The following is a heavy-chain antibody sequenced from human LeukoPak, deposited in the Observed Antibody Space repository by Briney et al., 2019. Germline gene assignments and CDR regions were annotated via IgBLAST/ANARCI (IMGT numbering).Heavy chain of an antibody. CDR2: ISSSSSYI. CDR3: ARDLTGGWYRYYYYGMDV. D-gene: IGHD6-19*01. V-gene: IGHV3-21*01. CDR1: GFTFSSYS. J-gene: IGHJ6*02. Sequence: GGSLRLSCAASGFTFSSYSMNWVRQAPGKGLEWVSSISSSSSYIYYADSVKGRFTISRDNAKNSLYLQMNSLRAEDTAVYYCARDLTGGWYRYYYYGMDVWGQGTTVTVSS.